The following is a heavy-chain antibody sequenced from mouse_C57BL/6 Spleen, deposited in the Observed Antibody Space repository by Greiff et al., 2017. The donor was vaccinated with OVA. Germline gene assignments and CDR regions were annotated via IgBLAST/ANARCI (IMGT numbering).Heavy chain of an antibody. V-gene: IGHV1-69*01. J-gene: IGHJ4*01. CDR2: IDPSDSYT. CDR1: GYTFTSYW. Sequence: QVQLQQSGAELVMPGASVKLSCKASGYTFTSYWMHWVKQRPGQGLEWIGEIDPSDSYTNYNQKFKGKSTLTADKSSSTAYMQLSSLTSEDSAVNYCARLQFPYAMDYWGQGTSVTVSS. CDR3: ARLQFPYAMDY.